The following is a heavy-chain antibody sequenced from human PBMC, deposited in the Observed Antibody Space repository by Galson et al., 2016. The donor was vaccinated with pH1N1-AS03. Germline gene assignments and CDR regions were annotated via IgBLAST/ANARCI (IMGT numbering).Heavy chain of an antibody. V-gene: IGHV3-7*01. D-gene: IGHD1-26*01. CDR2: IRQDGSDK. Sequence: SLRLSCAASGFTFSSSWMSWVRQAPGKGLEWVVNIRQDGSDKYYVDSVRGRFTISRDNTKNSLYLQMNSLRAEDTAVYYCVKGGTNFDSWGQGTLVTVSS. J-gene: IGHJ4*02. CDR3: VKGGTNFDS. CDR1: GFTFSSSW.